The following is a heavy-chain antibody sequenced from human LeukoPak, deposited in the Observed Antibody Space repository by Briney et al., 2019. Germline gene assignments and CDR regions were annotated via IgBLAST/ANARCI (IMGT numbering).Heavy chain of an antibody. J-gene: IGHJ5*02. CDR2: IYYSGST. CDR3: ARECGDYVNWFDP. D-gene: IGHD4-17*01. CDR1: GGSISSGGYY. V-gene: IGHV4-31*03. Sequence: SQTLSLTCTVSGGSISSGGYYWSWIRQHPGKGLEWIGYIYYSGSTYYNPSLKSRVTISIDTSKNQFSLKLSSVTAADTAVYYCARECGDYVNWFDPWGQGTLVTVSS.